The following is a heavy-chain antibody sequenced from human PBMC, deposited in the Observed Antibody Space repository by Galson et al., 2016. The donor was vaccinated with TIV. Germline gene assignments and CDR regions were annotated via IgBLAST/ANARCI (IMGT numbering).Heavy chain of an antibody. CDR2: ISDDGSVK. D-gene: IGHD5-24*01. Sequence: SLRLSCAVSGFTFSSYGMHWVRQAPGKGLEWVEVISDDGSVKYYADSVKGRFTISRDDSKNTLYLQMNSLRAEDTAVYYCAKKSRMRDGYNAGFDYWGQGTLVTVSS. J-gene: IGHJ4*02. CDR3: AKKSRMRDGYNAGFDY. CDR1: GFTFSSYG. V-gene: IGHV3-30*18.